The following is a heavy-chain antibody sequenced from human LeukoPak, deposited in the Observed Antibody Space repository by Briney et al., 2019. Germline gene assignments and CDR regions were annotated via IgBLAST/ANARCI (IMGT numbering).Heavy chain of an antibody. CDR1: GGFISSSSYY. CDR2: IYYSGST. CDR3: ARHISYGKDY. D-gene: IGHD1-26*01. J-gene: IGHJ4*02. Sequence: SETLSLTCTVSGGFISSSSYYWGWIRQPPGKGLEWIGSIYYSGSTYYNPSLKSRVTISVDTSKNQFSLKLSSVTAADTAVYYCARHISYGKDYWGQGTLVTVSS. V-gene: IGHV4-39*01.